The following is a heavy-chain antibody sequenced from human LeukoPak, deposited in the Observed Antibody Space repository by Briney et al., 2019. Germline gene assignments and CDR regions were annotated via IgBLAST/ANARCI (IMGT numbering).Heavy chain of an antibody. CDR1: GFTFSSYS. Sequence: GGSLRLSCAASGFTFSSYSMNWVRQAPGKGLEWVSYISSSSSTIYYADSVKGRFTISRDNAKNSLYLQMNSLRAEDTAVYYCASVGHSSSWYYFDYWGQGTLVTVSS. J-gene: IGHJ4*02. CDR3: ASVGHSSSWYYFDY. D-gene: IGHD6-13*01. V-gene: IGHV3-48*04. CDR2: ISSSSSTI.